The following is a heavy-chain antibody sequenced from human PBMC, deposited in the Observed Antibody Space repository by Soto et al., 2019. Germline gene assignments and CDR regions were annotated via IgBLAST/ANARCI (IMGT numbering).Heavy chain of an antibody. CDR2: VNGGGSST. CDR3: LVSGNYRFDY. J-gene: IGHJ4*02. Sequence: RPSFAASSFTFLTYWMQLVRQAPGKGLVWVARVNGGGSSTSYADSVKGRFTISRDNAKNTLYLQMNSLRAEDTAVYYCLVSGNYRFDYWGPGILVTVSS. CDR1: SFTFLTYW. D-gene: IGHD1-26*01. V-gene: IGHV3-74*01.